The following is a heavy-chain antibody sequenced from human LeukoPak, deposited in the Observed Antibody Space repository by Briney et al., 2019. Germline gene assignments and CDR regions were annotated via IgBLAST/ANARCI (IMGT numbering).Heavy chain of an antibody. CDR1: GYSISSGYY. CDR2: IYHSGST. V-gene: IGHV4-38-2*02. J-gene: IGHJ5*02. CDR3: ASSWFGELTRFDP. D-gene: IGHD3-10*01. Sequence: SETLSLTCTVSGYSISSGYYWGWIRQPPGKGLEWIGSIYHSGSTYYNPSLKSRVTISVDTSKNQFSLKLSSVTAADTAVYYCASSWFGELTRFDPWGRGTLATVSS.